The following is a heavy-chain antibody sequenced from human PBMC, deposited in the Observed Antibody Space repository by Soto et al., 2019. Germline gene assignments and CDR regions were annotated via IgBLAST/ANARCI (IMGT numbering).Heavy chain of an antibody. CDR2: ISYDGSNK. J-gene: IGHJ6*02. Sequence: GGSLRLSCAASGSTFSSYGMHWVRQAPGKGLEWVAVISYDGSNKYYADSVKGRFTISRDNSKNTLYLQMNSLRAEDTAVYYCAKEIDSVRPYYYYGMDVWGQGTTVTVSS. D-gene: IGHD4-4*01. V-gene: IGHV3-30*18. CDR3: AKEIDSVRPYYYYGMDV. CDR1: GSTFSSYG.